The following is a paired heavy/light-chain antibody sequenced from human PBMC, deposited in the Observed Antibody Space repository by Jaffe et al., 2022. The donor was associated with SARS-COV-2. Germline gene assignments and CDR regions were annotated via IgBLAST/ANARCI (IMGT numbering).Light chain of an antibody. CDR2: DVN. V-gene: IGLV2-14*01. CDR1: SSDVGGYDS. CDR3: SSHTSSSTRV. J-gene: IGLJ1*01. Sequence: QSALTQPASVSGSPGQSITISCTGTSSDVGGYDSVSWYQEHPGKAPKLMIFDVNNRPSGVSNRFSGSKSGNTASLTISGLQAEDEADYYCSSHTSSSTRVFGTGTKVTVL.
Heavy chain of an antibody. CDR1: GHSIRSDYY. CDR2: LYHTGST. CDR3: ARQSGVGSSNYVDS. Sequence: QVQLRESGPGLVKPSETLSLTCSVSGHSIRSDYYWDWIRQPPGKGLEWIGSLYHTGSTYYNPSLKSRVTFSVDTSKSQFSLRLSSVTAADTGVYYCARQSGVGSSNYVDSWGQGTLVTVSS. J-gene: IGHJ4*02. D-gene: IGHD6-6*01. V-gene: IGHV4-38-2*01.